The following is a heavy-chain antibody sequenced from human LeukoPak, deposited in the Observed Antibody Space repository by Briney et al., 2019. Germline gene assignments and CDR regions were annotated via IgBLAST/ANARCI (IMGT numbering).Heavy chain of an antibody. CDR3: ARGDYGDYVPLIRFDY. D-gene: IGHD4-17*01. CDR1: GGTFSSYA. J-gene: IGHJ4*02. Sequence: GASVKVSCKAPGGTFSSYAISWVRQAPGQGLEWMGGIIPIFGTANYAQKFQGRVTITADKSTSTAYMELSSLRSEDTAVYYCARGDYGDYVPLIRFDYWGRGTLVTVSS. CDR2: IIPIFGTA. V-gene: IGHV1-69*06.